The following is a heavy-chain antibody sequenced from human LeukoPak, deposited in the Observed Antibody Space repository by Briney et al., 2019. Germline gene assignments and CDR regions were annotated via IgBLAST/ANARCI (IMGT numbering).Heavy chain of an antibody. J-gene: IGHJ4*01. V-gene: IGHV3-74*01. CDR2: ISGDGSVA. CDR1: GFTLSNYW. D-gene: IGHD6-6*01. CDR3: ARYSSSSGGASYYLDY. Sequence: TGGSLRLSCTASGFTLSNYWMHWVRQVPGKRLVWVSRISGDGSVANYADSVQGRFTISRDNAKNMLYLQINSLRSEDTAVYFCARYSSSSGGASYYLDYWGHGTLLTVSS.